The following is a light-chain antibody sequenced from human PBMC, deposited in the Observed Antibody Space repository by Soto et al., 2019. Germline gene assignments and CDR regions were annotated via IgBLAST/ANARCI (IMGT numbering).Light chain of an antibody. Sequence: VLTQSAGTLSLSPGERATLSCRASQSVSIDFLALYEEKPGQAPRLLIYGAAYRATGIPDRFSGSGSGTDFTITISRLEPEDYAVYYCQQYGSSPSWTFGQGTKVDIK. J-gene: IGKJ1*01. CDR2: GAA. CDR1: QSVSIDF. CDR3: QQYGSSPSWT. V-gene: IGKV3-20*01.